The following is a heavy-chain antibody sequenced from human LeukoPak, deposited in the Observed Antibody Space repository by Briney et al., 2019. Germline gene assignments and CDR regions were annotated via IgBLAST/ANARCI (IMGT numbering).Heavy chain of an antibody. CDR1: GGTFSSYA. CDR3: AREPKSGYSYGDQPAY. J-gene: IGHJ4*02. Sequence: EASVRLSCKASGGTFSSYAISWVRQAPGQGLEWVGRIIPILGIANYADTLQGRVTITTDKSTSTPYMQLNSLRAEDTAVYYCAREPKSGYSYGDQPAYWGQGTLVTVSS. D-gene: IGHD5-18*01. V-gene: IGHV1-69*04. CDR2: IIPILGIA.